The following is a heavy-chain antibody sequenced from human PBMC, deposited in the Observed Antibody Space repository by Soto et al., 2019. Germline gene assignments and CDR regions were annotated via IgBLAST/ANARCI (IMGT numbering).Heavy chain of an antibody. CDR3: ARAHYYDSSGYYPPAFDI. Sequence: ASVKVSCKASGYTFTSYSMHWVRQAPGQRLEWMGWINAGNGNTKYSQKFQGRVTITRDTSASTAYMELSSLRSEDTAVYYCARAHYYDSSGYYPPAFDIWGQGTMVTVSS. CDR2: INAGNGNT. CDR1: GYTFTSYS. D-gene: IGHD3-22*01. J-gene: IGHJ3*02. V-gene: IGHV1-3*01.